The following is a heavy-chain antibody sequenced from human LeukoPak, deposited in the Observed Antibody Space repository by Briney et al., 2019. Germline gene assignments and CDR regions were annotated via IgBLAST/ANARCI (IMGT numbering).Heavy chain of an antibody. Sequence: PSETLSLTCAAYGGSFSGYYWSWIRQPPRKGLEWIGEINHSGSTNYNPSLKSRVTISVDTSKNQFSLKLSSVTAADTAVYYCARGADFWSGYNFDYWGQGTLVTVSS. V-gene: IGHV4-34*01. CDR2: INHSGST. CDR3: ARGADFWSGYNFDY. D-gene: IGHD3-3*01. J-gene: IGHJ4*02. CDR1: GGSFSGYY.